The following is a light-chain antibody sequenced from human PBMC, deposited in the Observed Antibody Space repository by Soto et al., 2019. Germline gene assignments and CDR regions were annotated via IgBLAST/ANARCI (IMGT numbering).Light chain of an antibody. CDR3: MQSIQPPWT. V-gene: IGKV2D-29*01. CDR1: QSLLHSDGKTY. Sequence: DLVMTQTPLSLSVTPGQPASTSCKSSQSLLHSDGKTYLYWYLQKPGPPPQLLISEVSNRFSGVPDRFSGSGSGTDFTLKISRVEAEDVGVYYRMQSIQPPWTFGQGTKVEIK. J-gene: IGKJ1*01. CDR2: EVS.